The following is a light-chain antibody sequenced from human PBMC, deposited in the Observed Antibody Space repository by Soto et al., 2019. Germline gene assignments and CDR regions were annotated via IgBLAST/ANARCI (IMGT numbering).Light chain of an antibody. J-gene: IGKJ1*01. CDR1: RDITTH. CDR2: AAS. CDR3: LNYSSVLWT. V-gene: IGKV1-27*01. Sequence: DIQMTQSPSSLSASVGDRVTFTCRASRDITTHLAWYQQKPGKGPKLLIYAASTLQSGVTSRFSGSGSGTDFTLTISSLKPEDVATYFCLNYSSVLWTFGQVTKVDIK.